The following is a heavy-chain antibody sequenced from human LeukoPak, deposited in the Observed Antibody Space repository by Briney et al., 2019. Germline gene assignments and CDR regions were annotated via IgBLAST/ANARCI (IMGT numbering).Heavy chain of an antibody. CDR3: AREGVWSGYYHY. D-gene: IGHD3-3*01. J-gene: IGHJ4*02. V-gene: IGHV4-61*02. CDR1: GGSISSGSYY. Sequence: SQTLSLTCTVSGGSISSGSYYWSWIRQPAGKGLEWIGRIYTSGSTNYNPSLKSRVTMSVDTSKNQFSLKLSSVTAADTAVYYCAREGVWSGYYHYWGQGTLATVSS. CDR2: IYTSGST.